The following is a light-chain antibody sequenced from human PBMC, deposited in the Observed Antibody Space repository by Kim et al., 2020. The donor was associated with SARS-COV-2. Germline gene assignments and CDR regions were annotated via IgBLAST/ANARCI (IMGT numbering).Light chain of an antibody. CDR1: DIGSQS. CDR3: QVWDSTSEHPWV. Sequence: PGKTATITLRGNDIGSQSVHWCQQKPGQAPVLIIYNDRSRPSGIPERFSGSNSCNTATLIISRVEAGDEADYYCQVWDSTSEHPWVFGGGTKLTVL. V-gene: IGLV3-21*01. CDR2: NDR. J-gene: IGLJ3*02.